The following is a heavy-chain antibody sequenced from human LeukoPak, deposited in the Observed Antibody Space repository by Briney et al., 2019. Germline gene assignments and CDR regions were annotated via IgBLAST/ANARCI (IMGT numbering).Heavy chain of an antibody. D-gene: IGHD4-23*01. CDR2: IIPILDIV. CDR3: ARGGGNLAFDI. J-gene: IGHJ3*02. V-gene: IGHV1-69*02. Sequence: SVKVSCKGSGGTFSSYTISWVRQAPGQGLEWMGRIIPILDIVNYAQDFQGRVTINADKTTSTAYMELSSLKSDDTAVYYCARGGGNLAFDIWGQGTMVTVSS. CDR1: GGTFSSYT.